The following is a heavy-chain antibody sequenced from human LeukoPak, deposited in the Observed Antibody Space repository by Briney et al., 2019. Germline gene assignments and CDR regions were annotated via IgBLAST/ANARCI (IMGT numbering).Heavy chain of an antibody. CDR2: INPNSGGT. CDR1: GYTFTGYY. CDR3: ARDSPPYSSSWYDMYYYYYYGMDV. J-gene: IGHJ6*02. D-gene: IGHD6-13*01. V-gene: IGHV1-2*02. Sequence: ASVTVSCKASGYTFTGYYMPWVRQGPGQGLEWMGWINPNSGGTNYAQKFQGRVTMTRDTSISTAYMELSRLRSDDTAVYYCARDSPPYSSSWYDMYYYYYYGMDVWGQGTTVTVSS.